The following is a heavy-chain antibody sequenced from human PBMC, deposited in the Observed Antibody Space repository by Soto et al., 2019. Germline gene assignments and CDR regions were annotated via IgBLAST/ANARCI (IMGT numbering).Heavy chain of an antibody. CDR1: GGSVSSGSYYWSSYY. CDR2: TYFNGST. Sequence: QVQLQESGPGLVKPSETLSLTCKVSGGSVSSGSYYWSSYYWSWIRQPPGKGLEWIGYTYFNGSTKSNPSHNSRVTMSVDTSKNQITLSLSSVTAADTAVYYCARDRGIEVGVGGGMDVWGQGTTVTVSS. D-gene: IGHD6-19*01. J-gene: IGHJ6*02. CDR3: ARDRGIEVGVGGGMDV. V-gene: IGHV4-61*01.